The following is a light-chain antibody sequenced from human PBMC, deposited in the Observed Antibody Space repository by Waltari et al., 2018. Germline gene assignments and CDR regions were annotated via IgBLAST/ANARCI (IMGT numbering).Light chain of an antibody. CDR3: FSLTYKNSGV. V-gene: IGLV3-27*01. Sequence: WFQQDPGQAPVFILYKYTQLPSSIPVRVSSASSGTTVTFTITEAHPEDEADYFCFSLTYKNSGVFGGGTKLTVL. CDR2: KYT. J-gene: IGLJ2*01.